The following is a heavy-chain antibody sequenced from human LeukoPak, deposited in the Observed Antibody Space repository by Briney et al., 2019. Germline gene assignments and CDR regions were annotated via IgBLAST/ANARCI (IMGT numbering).Heavy chain of an antibody. Sequence: GGSLRLSCAASGFTFSSYEMNWVRQAPGKGLEWVSYILNSGTTTYYADSVKGRFTISRDNAKNSLYLQMNSLRAEDTAVYYCASRAGYTGSWSAFDYWGQGTLVTVSS. V-gene: IGHV3-48*03. CDR2: ILNSGTTT. J-gene: IGHJ4*02. CDR3: ASRAGYTGSWSAFDY. D-gene: IGHD6-13*01. CDR1: GFTFSSYE.